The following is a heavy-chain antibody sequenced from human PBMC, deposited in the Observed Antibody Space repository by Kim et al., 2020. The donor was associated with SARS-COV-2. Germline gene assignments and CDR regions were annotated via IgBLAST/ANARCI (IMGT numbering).Heavy chain of an antibody. CDR2: IYYSGST. Sequence: SETLSLTCAVSGGSISSYYWSWIRQPPGKGLEWIGYIYYSGSTNYNPSLKSRVTISVDTSKNQFSLKLSSVTAADTAVSYCARATMGLYWYFDLWGRGTL. CDR3: ARATMGLYWYFDL. J-gene: IGHJ2*01. V-gene: IGHV4-59*01. D-gene: IGHD2-8*01. CDR1: GGSISSYY.